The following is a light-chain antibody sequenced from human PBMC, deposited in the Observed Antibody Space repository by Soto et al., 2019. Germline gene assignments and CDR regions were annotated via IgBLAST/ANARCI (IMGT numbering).Light chain of an antibody. CDR3: QQRYSTLL. V-gene: IGKV1-39*01. J-gene: IGKJ1*01. CDR1: QSISSY. CDR2: AAS. Sequence: DIQMTQSPSSLSASVGDRVTITCRASQSISSYLNWYQQKPGKAPKLLIYAASSLQSGVPSRFSGSGSGTDFTLTISSLQPEDFATYYCQQRYSTLLFGQGTKVEIK.